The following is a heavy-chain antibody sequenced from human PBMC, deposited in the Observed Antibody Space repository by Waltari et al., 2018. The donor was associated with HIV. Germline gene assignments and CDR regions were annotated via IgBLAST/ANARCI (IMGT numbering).Heavy chain of an antibody. Sequence: EVQLLESGGGLVQPGGSLRLSCAASGFPFSSYAMRWVRQAPGKGLEWVSAINGSGGSTYYADSVKVRCTISRDNSKNTLYLQMNSLRAEDTAVYYCAKDLHGGGGDWGYFDYWGQGTLVTVSS. D-gene: IGHD2-21*02. CDR2: INGSGGST. J-gene: IGHJ4*02. CDR3: AKDLHGGGGDWGYFDY. CDR1: GFPFSSYA. V-gene: IGHV3-23*01.